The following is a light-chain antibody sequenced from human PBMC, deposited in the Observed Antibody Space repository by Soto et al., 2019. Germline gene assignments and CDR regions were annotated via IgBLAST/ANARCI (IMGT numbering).Light chain of an antibody. CDR3: LQDYNYPRT. CDR2: AAS. J-gene: IGKJ1*01. V-gene: IGKV1-6*01. Sequence: AIQMTQSPSSLSASVGDRVTITCRASQGIRNDLGWFQQKPGKAPKLLIYAASSLQSGVPSRFSGSGSGTDFTLTISSLQPEAVETYYCLQDYNYPRTFGQGTKVDIK. CDR1: QGIRND.